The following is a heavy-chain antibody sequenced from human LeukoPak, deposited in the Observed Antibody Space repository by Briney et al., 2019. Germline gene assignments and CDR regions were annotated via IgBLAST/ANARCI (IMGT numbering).Heavy chain of an antibody. J-gene: IGHJ4*02. V-gene: IGHV4-4*07. CDR1: GASISSFY. CDR3: VTDRSGSYDY. D-gene: IGHD1-26*01. Sequence: SETLSLTCTVSGASISSFYWSWIRQPAGKELEWIGRIYTSGGTNYNPSLKSRVTMSTDTSKNQFSLKLYSVTAADSAVYYCVTDRSGSYDYWGQGILVTVSS. CDR2: IYTSGGT.